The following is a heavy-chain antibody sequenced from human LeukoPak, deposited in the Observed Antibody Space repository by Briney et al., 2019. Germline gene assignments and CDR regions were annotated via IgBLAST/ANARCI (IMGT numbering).Heavy chain of an antibody. D-gene: IGHD2-21*01. CDR2: IYTSGST. CDR3: AREHIVVSYFDY. CDR1: GGSISSYY. V-gene: IGHV4-4*07. J-gene: IGHJ4*02. Sequence: SETLSLTCTVSGGSISSYYWSWIRQPAGKGLEWIGRIYTSGSTHYHPSLKSRVTMSVDTSKNQFSLKLSSVTAADTAVYYCAREHIVVSYFDYWGQGTLVTVSS.